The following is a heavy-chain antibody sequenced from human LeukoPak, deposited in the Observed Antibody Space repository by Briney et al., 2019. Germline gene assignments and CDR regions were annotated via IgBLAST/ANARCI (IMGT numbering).Heavy chain of an antibody. CDR1: GGSISSSNW. Sequence: PSGTLSLTCAVSGGSISSSNWWSWVRQPPGKGLEWIGEINHSGSTNYNPSLKSRVTISVDTSKNQFSLRLSSVTAADTAVYYCARGVPDYGDYDYWGQGTLVTVSS. D-gene: IGHD4-17*01. CDR3: ARGVPDYGDYDY. CDR2: INHSGST. J-gene: IGHJ4*02. V-gene: IGHV4-4*02.